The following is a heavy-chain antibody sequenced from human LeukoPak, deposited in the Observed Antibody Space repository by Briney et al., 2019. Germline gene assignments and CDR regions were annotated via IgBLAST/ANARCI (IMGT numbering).Heavy chain of an antibody. CDR3: ARDRYCSSTSCPFDI. Sequence: GGSLRLSCAASGFTVSSNYMSWVRQAPGKGLERVSVIYSGGSTYYADSVKGRFTISRDNSKNTLYLQMNSLRAEDTAVYYCARDRYCSSTSCPFDIWGQGTMVTVSS. D-gene: IGHD2-2*01. CDR2: IYSGGST. CDR1: GFTVSSNY. J-gene: IGHJ3*02. V-gene: IGHV3-66*01.